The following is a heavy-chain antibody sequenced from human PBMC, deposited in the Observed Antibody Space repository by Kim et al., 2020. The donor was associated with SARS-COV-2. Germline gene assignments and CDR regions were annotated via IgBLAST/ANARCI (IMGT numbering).Heavy chain of an antibody. CDR2: IYGGGST. J-gene: IGHJ4*02. CDR3: AREPSTYVDY. CDR1: GFTVSNTY. Sequence: GGSLRLSCVVSGFTVSNTYMSWVRQAPGKGLEWVSIIYGGGSTYYADSVKGRFTISRDDSRNTVYLQMNSVRAEDTAVYFCAREPSTYVDYWGQGTLVTVSS. V-gene: IGHV3-66*01.